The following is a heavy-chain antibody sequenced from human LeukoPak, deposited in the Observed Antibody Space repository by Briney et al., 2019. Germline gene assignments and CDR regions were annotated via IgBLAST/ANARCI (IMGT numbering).Heavy chain of an antibody. D-gene: IGHD3-22*01. CDR1: GLTFSTYA. CDR3: ANYYYDSSGYYY. Sequence: GGSLRLSCAASGLTFSTYAMSWVRQAPGKGLEWVSAISGSGGSTYYADSVKGRFTISRDNSKNTLYLQMNSLRAEDTAVYYCANYYYDSSGYYYWGQGTLVTVSS. CDR2: ISGSGGST. J-gene: IGHJ4*02. V-gene: IGHV3-23*01.